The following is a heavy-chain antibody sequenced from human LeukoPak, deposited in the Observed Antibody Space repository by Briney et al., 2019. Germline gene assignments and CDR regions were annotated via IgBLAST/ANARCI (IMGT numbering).Heavy chain of an antibody. CDR1: GFTFSSYD. V-gene: IGHV3-13*01. J-gene: IGHJ4*02. CDR3: ARRLAYTIAVAAFDY. Sequence: QPGGSLRLSCAASGFTFSSYDMHWVRQATGKGLEWVSAIGTAGDTYYPGSVKGRFTISRENAKNSLYLQMNSLRAGDTAVYYCARRLAYTIAVAAFDYWGQGTLVTVSS. D-gene: IGHD6-19*01. CDR2: IGTAGDT.